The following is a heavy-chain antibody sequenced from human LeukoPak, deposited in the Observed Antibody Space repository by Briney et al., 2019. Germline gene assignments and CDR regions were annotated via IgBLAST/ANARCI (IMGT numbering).Heavy chain of an antibody. V-gene: IGHV4-34*01. CDR3: ARAVVTAIPVVD. Sequence: SETLSLTCAVYGGSFSGYYWSWIRQPPGKGLEWIGEINHSGSTNYNPSLKSRVTISVDTSKNQFSLKLSSVTAADPAVYYCARAVVTAIPVVDWGQGTLVTVSS. CDR1: GGSFSGYY. CDR2: INHSGST. J-gene: IGHJ4*02. D-gene: IGHD2-21*02.